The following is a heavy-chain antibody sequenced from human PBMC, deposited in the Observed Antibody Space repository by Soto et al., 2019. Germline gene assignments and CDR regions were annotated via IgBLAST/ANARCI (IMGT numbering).Heavy chain of an antibody. D-gene: IGHD4-17*01. V-gene: IGHV3-15*01. CDR2: IKSKTDGGTT. J-gene: IGHJ6*02. CDR1: GFTFSNAW. Sequence: EVQLVESGGGLVKPGGSLRLSCAASGFTFSNAWMSWVRQAPGKGLEWVGRIKSKTDGGTTVYAAPVKGRFTISRDDSKTTLYLQMNSLKTEDTAVYYCTTEERYGDYLKYYYGMDAWGQGTTVTVSS. CDR3: TTEERYGDYLKYYYGMDA.